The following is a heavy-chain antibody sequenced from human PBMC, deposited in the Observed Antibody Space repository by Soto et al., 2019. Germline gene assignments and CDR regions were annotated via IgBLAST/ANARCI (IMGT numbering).Heavy chain of an antibody. D-gene: IGHD2-15*01. CDR1: GDSVSSNSAA. Sequence: SQTLSLTCAISGDSVSSNSAAWNWIRQSPSRGLEWLGRTYYRSKWYNDYAVSVKSRITINPDTSKNQFSLQLNSVTPEDTAVYYCARDDCSGGSWLCGMDVWGQGTTVTVSS. CDR2: TYYRSKWYN. V-gene: IGHV6-1*01. J-gene: IGHJ6*02. CDR3: ARDDCSGGSWLCGMDV.